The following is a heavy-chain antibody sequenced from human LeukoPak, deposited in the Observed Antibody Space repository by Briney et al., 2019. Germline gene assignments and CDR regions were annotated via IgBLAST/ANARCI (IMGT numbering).Heavy chain of an antibody. CDR3: AKDAREYLGPYYYVWTS. CDR1: GFTFNNYG. D-gene: IGHD2/OR15-2a*01. V-gene: IGHV3-30*18. CDR2: ISYDGSNK. Sequence: GGSLRLSCAASGFTFNNYGMHWVRQAPGKGLEWVAVISYDGSNKYYADSVKGRFTISRDNSKNTLYLQMNSLRAEDTAVYYCAKDAREYLGPYYYVWTSGAKGPRSPSP. J-gene: IGHJ6*02.